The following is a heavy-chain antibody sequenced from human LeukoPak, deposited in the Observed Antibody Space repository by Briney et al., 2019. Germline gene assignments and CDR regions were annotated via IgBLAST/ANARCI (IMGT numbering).Heavy chain of an antibody. V-gene: IGHV3-74*03. Sequence: PGGSLSLSCAASGFTFSSFWMHWVRQVPGEGLVWVSRINKDGSSITYADSVKGRFTISRDNAKNTLYLQMNSLRAEDTSVYYCARGYTYGSIDYWGQGTLVTVSS. CDR3: ARGYTYGSIDY. J-gene: IGHJ4*02. CDR2: INKDGSSI. D-gene: IGHD5-18*01. CDR1: GFTFSSFW.